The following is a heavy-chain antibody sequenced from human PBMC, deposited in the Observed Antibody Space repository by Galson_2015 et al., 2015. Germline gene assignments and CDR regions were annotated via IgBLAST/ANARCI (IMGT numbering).Heavy chain of an antibody. J-gene: IGHJ2*01. D-gene: IGHD2-21*01. CDR3: ARLEGSVGVPGSVDWYFDL. V-gene: IGHV5-51*03. Sequence: QSGAEVKKPGESLKISCKGSGYSFTSYWIGWVRQMPGKGLEWMGIIYPGDSDTRYSPSFQGQVTISADKSISTAYLQWSSLKASDTAMYYCARLEGSVGVPGSVDWYFDLWGRGTLVTVSS. CDR1: GYSFTSYW. CDR2: IYPGDSDT.